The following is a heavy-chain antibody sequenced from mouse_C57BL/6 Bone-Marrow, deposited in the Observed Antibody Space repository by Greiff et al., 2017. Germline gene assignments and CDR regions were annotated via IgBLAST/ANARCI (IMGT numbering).Heavy chain of an antibody. J-gene: IGHJ3*01. CDR3: TREKGEDGSSPSWFAY. Sequence: LQESGAELVRPGASVTLSCKASGYTFTDYEMHWVKQTPVHGLEWIGAIDPETGGTAYNQKFTGKAILTADKSSSTAYMELRSLTSEDSAVYYCTREKGEDGSSPSWFAYWGQGTRVTVSA. D-gene: IGHD1-1*01. V-gene: IGHV1-15*01. CDR1: GYTFTDYE. CDR2: IDPETGGT.